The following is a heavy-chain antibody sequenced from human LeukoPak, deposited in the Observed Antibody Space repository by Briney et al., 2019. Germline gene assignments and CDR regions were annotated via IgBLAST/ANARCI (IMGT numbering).Heavy chain of an antibody. CDR2: IKQDGSEK. CDR3: ARSSSWYYYYYMDV. D-gene: IGHD6-13*01. CDR1: GFTFSSYW. J-gene: IGHJ6*03. V-gene: IGHV3-7*01. Sequence: GGSLRLSCAASGFTFSSYWMSWVRQAPGKGLEWVANIKQDGSEKYYVDSVKGRFTISRDNAKNSLYLQMNSLRAEDTAVYYCARSSSWYYYYYMDVWGKGTTVTVSS.